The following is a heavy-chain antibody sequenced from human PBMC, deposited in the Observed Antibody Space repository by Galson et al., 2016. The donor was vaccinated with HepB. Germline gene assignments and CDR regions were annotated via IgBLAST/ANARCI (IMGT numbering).Heavy chain of an antibody. CDR2: ISSNSRDT. D-gene: IGHD2/OR15-2a*01. CDR1: GFTFSSFA. V-gene: IGHV3-21*01. J-gene: IGHJ4*02. Sequence: SLRLSCAASGFTFSSFAMYWVRQAPGKGLEWVSSISSNSRDTDYADSVKGRFTISRDNAKNSLYLQMTSLRVEDTAIYYCTRRESLSLDYWGQGTLVTVSS. CDR3: TRRESLSLDY.